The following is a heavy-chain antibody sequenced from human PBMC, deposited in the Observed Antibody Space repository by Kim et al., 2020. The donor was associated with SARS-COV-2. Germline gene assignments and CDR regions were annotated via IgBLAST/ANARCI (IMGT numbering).Heavy chain of an antibody. J-gene: IGHJ4*02. CDR1: GGSVSSASYY. CDR3: ARENVWGSSRYQGNIDY. D-gene: IGHD3-16*02. V-gene: IGHV4-61*01. CDR2: IHYSGST. Sequence: SETLSLTCTVSGGSVSSASYYWSWIRQPPGKGLEWIGYIHYSGSTNYNPSLKSRVTISVDTSKNQFSLKLSSVTAADTAVYYCARENVWGSSRYQGNIDYWGQGTLVTVSS.